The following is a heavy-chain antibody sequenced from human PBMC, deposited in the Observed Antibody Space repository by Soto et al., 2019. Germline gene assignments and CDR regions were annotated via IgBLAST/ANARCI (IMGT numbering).Heavy chain of an antibody. V-gene: IGHV3-7*01. J-gene: IGHJ6*03. Sequence: GGSLRLSCAASGFTFSSYWMSWVRQAPGKGLEWVANIKQDGSEKYNVDSVKGRFTISRDNAKNSLYLQMNSLRAEDTAVYYWARYHCISTICKRGWGYYYHYYMDVLGKGTTVTVSS. CDR3: ARYHCISTICKRGWGYYYHYYMDV. CDR1: GFTFSSYW. CDR2: IKQDGSEK. D-gene: IGHD2-2*01.